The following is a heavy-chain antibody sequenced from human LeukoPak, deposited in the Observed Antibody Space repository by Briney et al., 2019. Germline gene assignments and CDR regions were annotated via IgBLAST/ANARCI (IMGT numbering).Heavy chain of an antibody. V-gene: IGHV4-59*01. CDR1: GGSISGYY. CDR3: ERYCSSCSHKALDN. Sequence: PSETLSLTCTVSGGSISGYYWSWIRQPPGKGLEWIGYIYYSGTTNYNPSLKSRVTISVDTSENQFSLRLSSVTAADTAVYYCERYCSSCSHKALDNLGQGTLVNVSS. J-gene: IGHJ4*02. CDR2: IYYSGTT. D-gene: IGHD2-2*01.